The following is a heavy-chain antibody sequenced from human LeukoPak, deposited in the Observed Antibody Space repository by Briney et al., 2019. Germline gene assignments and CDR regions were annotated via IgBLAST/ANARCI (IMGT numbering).Heavy chain of an antibody. CDR3: TRIAVPGPGRYHIDV. CDR2: ISYNGGVV. J-gene: IGHJ6*03. D-gene: IGHD3-16*02. Sequence: GGSLRLSCAASGFIFEKYAMHWVRLLPGKGLEWVSVISYNGGVVASMDSVKGRFTISRDNAKNSLYLQMTSLKAEDTALYYCTRIAVPGPGRYHIDVWGKGTAVTVSS. V-gene: IGHV3-9*01. CDR1: GFIFEKYA.